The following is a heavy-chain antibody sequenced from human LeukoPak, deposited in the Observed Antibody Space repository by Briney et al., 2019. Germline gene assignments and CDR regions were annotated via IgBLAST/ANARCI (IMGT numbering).Heavy chain of an antibody. CDR3: ARQGYYGSGSYTRFDY. Sequence: KPSETLSLTCTVSGGSISSYYWSWIRQPPGKGLEWIGSIYYSGSTNYNPSLKSRVTISVDTSKNQFSLKLSSVTAADTAVYYCARQGYYGSGSYTRFDYWGQGTLVTVSS. V-gene: IGHV4-59*08. CDR2: IYYSGST. J-gene: IGHJ4*02. CDR1: GGSISSYY. D-gene: IGHD3-10*01.